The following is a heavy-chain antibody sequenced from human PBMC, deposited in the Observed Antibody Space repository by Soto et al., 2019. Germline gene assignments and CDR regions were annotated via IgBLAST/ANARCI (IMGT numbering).Heavy chain of an antibody. CDR1: GGTFSSYA. Sequence: GASVKVSFKASGGTFSSYAISWLRQAPGQGLEWMGGIIPIFGTANYAQKFQGRVTITADESTSTAYMELSSLRSEDTAVYYCARGPYYYDSSGYYLDYWGQGTLVTVSS. D-gene: IGHD3-22*01. J-gene: IGHJ4*02. CDR3: ARGPYYYDSSGYYLDY. V-gene: IGHV1-69*13. CDR2: IIPIFGTA.